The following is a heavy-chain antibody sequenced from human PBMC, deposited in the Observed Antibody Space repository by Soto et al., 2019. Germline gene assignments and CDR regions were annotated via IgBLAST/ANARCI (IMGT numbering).Heavy chain of an antibody. D-gene: IGHD1-26*01. J-gene: IGHJ5*01. CDR2: IQYDGSKK. CDR1: GFTFRNYG. V-gene: IGHV3-30*02. CDR3: AKDLEVVGANRWGYDS. Sequence: GGSLRLSCEASGFTFRNYGMHWVRQTPVKGLEWVAGIQYDGSKKYYAESVKGRFTISRDNSKNTLYLEIDSLRAEDTAVYYCAKDLEVVGANRWGYDSWGQGTLVTVSS.